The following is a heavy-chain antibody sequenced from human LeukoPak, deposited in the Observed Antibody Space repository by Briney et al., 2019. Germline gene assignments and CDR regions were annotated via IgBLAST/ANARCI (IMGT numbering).Heavy chain of an antibody. D-gene: IGHD3-10*01. CDR3: AREGITMVRGTWDY. CDR2: INHSGST. J-gene: IGHJ4*02. Sequence: SETLSLTCAVYGGSFSGYYWSWIRQPPGKGLEWIGEINHSGSTNYNPSLKSRVTISLDKSKNQFSLKLTSVTAADTAVYYCAREGITMVRGTWDYWGQGTLVTVSS. CDR1: GGSFSGYY. V-gene: IGHV4-34*01.